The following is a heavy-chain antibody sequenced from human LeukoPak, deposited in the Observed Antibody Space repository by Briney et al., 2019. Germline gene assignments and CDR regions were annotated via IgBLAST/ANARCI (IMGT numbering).Heavy chain of an antibody. V-gene: IGHV4-59*01. CDR2: IYYSGST. CDR3: ARAYYYDSSGYYFFGANYYGMDV. D-gene: IGHD3-22*01. Sequence: SETLSLTCTVSGGSINSYYWSWIRQPPGKGLEWIGYIYYSGSTNYNPSLKSRVTISVDTSKNQFSLKLSSVTAADTAVYYCARAYYYDSSGYYFFGANYYGMDVWGQGTTVTVSS. CDR1: GGSINSYY. J-gene: IGHJ6*02.